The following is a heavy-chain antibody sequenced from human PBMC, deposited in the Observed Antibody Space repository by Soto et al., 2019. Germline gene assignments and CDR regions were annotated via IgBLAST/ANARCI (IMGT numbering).Heavy chain of an antibody. Sequence: SETLSLTCTVSGGSIINYYWTWIRQPAGKGLEYIGRIYSSGTTNYNPSLKSRVTMSVDTSKNQFSLKLSSVTAADTALYYCARQTTYSSSWYDYWGHGILVTVSS. CDR3: ARQTTYSSSWYDY. V-gene: IGHV4-4*07. D-gene: IGHD6-13*01. CDR2: IYSSGTT. J-gene: IGHJ5*01. CDR1: GGSIINYY.